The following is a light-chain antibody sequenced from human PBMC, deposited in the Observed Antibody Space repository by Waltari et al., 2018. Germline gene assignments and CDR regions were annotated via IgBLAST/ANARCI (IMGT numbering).Light chain of an antibody. CDR2: QDS. Sequence: SYELTQPSSVSVSPGQTARITCSGDVLGRKYARWFHQQPGQAPVLVIYQDSERPSGISERFCGSSSGTTGSLTSNGAKGEDGADNDCYAGTDNNRVFGGGTELVVL. CDR3: YAGTDNNRV. J-gene: IGLJ2*01. CDR1: VLGRKY. V-gene: IGLV3-27*01.